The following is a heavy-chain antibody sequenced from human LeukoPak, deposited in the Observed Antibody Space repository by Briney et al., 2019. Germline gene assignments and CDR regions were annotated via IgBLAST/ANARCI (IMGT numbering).Heavy chain of an antibody. D-gene: IGHD4-17*01. CDR3: ARALRMTTVTSLPPNFDY. Sequence: GASVKVSCKASGYTFTSYYMHWVRQAPGQGLEWMGIINPSGGSTSYAQEFQGRVTMTRDTSTSTVYMELSSLRSEDTAVYYCARALRMTTVTSLPPNFDYWGQGTLVTVSS. CDR2: INPSGGST. CDR1: GYTFTSYY. J-gene: IGHJ4*02. V-gene: IGHV1-46*01.